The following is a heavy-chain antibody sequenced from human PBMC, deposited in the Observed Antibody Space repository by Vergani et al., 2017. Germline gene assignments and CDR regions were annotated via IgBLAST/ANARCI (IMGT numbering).Heavy chain of an antibody. Sequence: EVQLVESGGGLVQPGGSLRLSCAASGFTFSSYWMSWVRQAPGKGLEWVANIKQDGSENYYVDSVKGRFTISRDNAKNSLYLQMNSLRAEDTAVYYCAREYPGITMIVVADAFDIWGQGTMVTVSS. CDR2: IKQDGSEN. D-gene: IGHD3-22*01. CDR3: AREYPGITMIVVADAFDI. CDR1: GFTFSSYW. V-gene: IGHV3-7*01. J-gene: IGHJ3*02.